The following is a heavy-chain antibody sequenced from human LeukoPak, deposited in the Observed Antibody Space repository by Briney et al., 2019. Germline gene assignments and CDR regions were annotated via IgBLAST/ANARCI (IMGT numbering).Heavy chain of an antibody. J-gene: IGHJ5*02. CDR3: ARDGMATISVWFDP. D-gene: IGHD5-24*01. CDR2: IYTSGST. CDR1: GGSISSGSYY. V-gene: IGHV4-61*02. Sequence: SQTLSLTCTVSGGSISSGSYYWSWIRQPAGKGLEWIGRIYTSGSTNYNPSLKSRVTISVDTSENQFSLKLSSVTAADTAVYYCARDGMATISVWFDPWGQGTLVTVSS.